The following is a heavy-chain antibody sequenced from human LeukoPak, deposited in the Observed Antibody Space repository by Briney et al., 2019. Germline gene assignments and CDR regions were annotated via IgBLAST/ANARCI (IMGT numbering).Heavy chain of an antibody. V-gene: IGHV3-23*01. CDR1: GFTFSSYA. CDR2: ISGSGGST. D-gene: IGHD3-22*01. CDR3: AKDPPYYYDSSGYRNDAFDI. J-gene: IGHJ3*02. Sequence: GGSLRLSCAASGFTFSSYAMSWVRQAPGKGLEWVSAISGSGGSTYYADSVKGRFTISRDNSKNTLYLQMNSLRAEDTAVYYCAKDPPYYYDSSGYRNDAFDIWGQGAMVTVSS.